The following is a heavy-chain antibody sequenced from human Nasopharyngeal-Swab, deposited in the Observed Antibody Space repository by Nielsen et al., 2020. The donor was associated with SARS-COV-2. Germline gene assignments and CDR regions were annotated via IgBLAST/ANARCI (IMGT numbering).Heavy chain of an antibody. CDR2: IYPGDSDT. CDR3: ARVLGYCSSTSCYKSSGYFDY. J-gene: IGHJ4*02. CDR1: GYSFTSYW. Sequence: GESLKISCKGSGYSFTSYWIGWVRQMPGKCLEWVGIIYPGDSDTRYSPSFQGQVTISADKSISTAYLQWSSLKASDTAMYYCARVLGYCSSTSCYKSSGYFDYWGQGTLVTVSS. D-gene: IGHD2-2*02. V-gene: IGHV5-51*01.